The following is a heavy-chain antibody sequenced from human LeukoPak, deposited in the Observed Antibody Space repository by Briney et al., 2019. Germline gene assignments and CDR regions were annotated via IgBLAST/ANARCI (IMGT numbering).Heavy chain of an antibody. CDR1: GFTFSDSA. Sequence: GGSLRLSCAASGFTFSDSAMHWVRQAPGKGLELVANIKQDRSEKYYVDSVKGRFTISRDNAKNSLYLQMNSLRAEDTAVYYCARLREIPVFGVVTKSTSYFDYWGQGTLVTVSS. CDR3: ARLREIPVFGVVTKSTSYFDY. J-gene: IGHJ4*02. V-gene: IGHV3-7*01. D-gene: IGHD3-3*01. CDR2: IKQDRSEK.